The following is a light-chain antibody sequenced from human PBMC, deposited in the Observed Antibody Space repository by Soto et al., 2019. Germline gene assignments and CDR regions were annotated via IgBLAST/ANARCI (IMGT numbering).Light chain of an antibody. J-gene: IGKJ1*01. CDR1: QTVTSY. V-gene: IGKV3-20*01. CDR2: GAS. CDR3: QQYGYSPRT. Sequence: EIVLTQSPGTLSLSPGETATLSCRASQTVTSYFAWYQQKPGQAPRLLIYGASSRATGIPDRFSGSGSGPDFTLTNSGLVPEDFAVYYCQQYGYSPRTFGQGTKVEIK.